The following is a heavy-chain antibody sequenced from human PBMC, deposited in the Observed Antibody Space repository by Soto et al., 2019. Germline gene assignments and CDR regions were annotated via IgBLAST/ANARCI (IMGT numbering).Heavy chain of an antibody. Sequence: QVQLVESGGGVVQPGRSLRLSCAASGFTFSSYGMHWVRQAPGKGLEWVAVISYDGSNKYYADSVKGRFTISRDNSKNTLYLQMNGLRAEDTAVYYCAKDAAWDYDILTGYYDYWGQGTLVTVSS. D-gene: IGHD3-9*01. J-gene: IGHJ4*02. CDR1: GFTFSSYG. CDR3: AKDAAWDYDILTGYYDY. V-gene: IGHV3-30*18. CDR2: ISYDGSNK.